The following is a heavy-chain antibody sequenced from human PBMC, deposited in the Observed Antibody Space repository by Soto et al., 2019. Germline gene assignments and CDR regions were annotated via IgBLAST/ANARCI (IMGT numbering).Heavy chain of an antibody. V-gene: IGHV5-51*01. D-gene: IGHD6-19*01. CDR2: IYPGHSDT. Sequence: GESLKISCKGSGYSFTSYWIGWVRQMPGKGLEWMGIIYPGHSDTRYSPSFQGQVTISADKSISTAYLQWSSLKASDTAMYYCARQSIAVAGPLDYWGQGTLVTVSS. CDR1: GYSFTSYW. J-gene: IGHJ4*02. CDR3: ARQSIAVAGPLDY.